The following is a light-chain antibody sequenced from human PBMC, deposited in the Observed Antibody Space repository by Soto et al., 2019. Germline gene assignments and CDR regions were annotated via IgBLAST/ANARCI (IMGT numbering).Light chain of an antibody. CDR2: AAS. CDR1: QSISTY. V-gene: IGKV1-39*01. J-gene: IGKJ1*01. Sequence: DIQITQSPSSLSASVGDRVTITCRASQSISTYLNWYQQKPGKAPKVLIYAASSLQSGVPSGFSGSGSETDFTLTISSLQPEDFATYSCQQSNSITWTFGQGTKVDIK. CDR3: QQSNSITWT.